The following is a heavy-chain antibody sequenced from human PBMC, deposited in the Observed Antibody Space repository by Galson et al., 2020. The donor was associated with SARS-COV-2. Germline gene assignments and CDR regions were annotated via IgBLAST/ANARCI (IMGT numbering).Heavy chain of an antibody. J-gene: IGHJ6*02. V-gene: IGHV1-18*01. CDR3: ARGEYCSSTSCYASHYYYYYGMDV. D-gene: IGHD2-2*01. CDR1: GYTFTSYG. CDR2: ISAYNGNT. Sequence: ASVKVSCKASGYTFTSYGISWVRQAPGQGLEWMGWISAYNGNTHYAQKLQGRVTMTTDTSTSTAYMELRSLRSDDTAVYYCARGEYCSSTSCYASHYYYYYGMDVWGQGTTVTVSS.